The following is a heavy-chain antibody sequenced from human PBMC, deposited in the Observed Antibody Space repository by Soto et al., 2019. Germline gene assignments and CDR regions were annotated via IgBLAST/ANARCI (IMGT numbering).Heavy chain of an antibody. D-gene: IGHD3-10*01. J-gene: IGHJ6*02. CDR1: GGTFRSYA. CDR2: LIPMYGTG. V-gene: IGHV1-69*01. CDR3: ARGAAGSGMDYHPGMDV. Sequence: ERLVQSGPAVTKPGSSVQVSCKASGGTFRSYALRWVRQAPGQGPAWMGGLIPMYGTGNYAQKFQGRVTHSADEATSTAYMELSALRSDDTAVYYCARGAAGSGMDYHPGMDVWGQGTTVTVS.